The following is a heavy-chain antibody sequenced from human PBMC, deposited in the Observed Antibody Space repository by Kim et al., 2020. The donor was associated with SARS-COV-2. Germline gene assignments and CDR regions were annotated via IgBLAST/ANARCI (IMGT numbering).Heavy chain of an antibody. CDR2: IKQDGSEK. CDR3: ARETTVTTFYFDY. V-gene: IGHV3-7*03. Sequence: GGSLRLSCAASGFTFSSYWMSWVRQAPGKGLEWVANIKQDGSEKYYVDSVKGRFTISRDNAKNSLYLQMNSLRAEDTAVYYCARETTVTTFYFDYWGQGTLVTVSS. CDR1: GFTFSSYW. J-gene: IGHJ4*02. D-gene: IGHD4-17*01.